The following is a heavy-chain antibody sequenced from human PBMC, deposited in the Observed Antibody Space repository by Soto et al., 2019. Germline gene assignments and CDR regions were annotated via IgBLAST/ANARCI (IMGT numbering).Heavy chain of an antibody. CDR2: ISSSGSTV. Sequence: PGGSLRLSCAASGFTFSSYEMNWVRQAPGKGLEWVSYISSSGSTVYYTDSVKGRFTISRDNAKNSLYLQMNSLRAEDTAVYYCAREWADYFDYWGQGTLVTVSS. D-gene: IGHD1-26*01. CDR3: AREWADYFDY. J-gene: IGHJ4*02. CDR1: GFTFSSYE. V-gene: IGHV3-48*03.